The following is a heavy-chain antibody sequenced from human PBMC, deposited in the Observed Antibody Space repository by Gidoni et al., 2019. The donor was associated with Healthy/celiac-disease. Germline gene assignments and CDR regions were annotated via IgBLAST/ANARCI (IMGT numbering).Heavy chain of an antibody. CDR2: IYSGGST. Sequence: EVQLVESGGGLVQPGGSLRLSCAASGFTVSSNYMSWVRQAPGKGLEWVSVIYSGGSTYYADSVKGRFTISRDNSKNTLYLQMNSLRAEDTAVYYCARSSYGDYVSYYDGMDVWGQGTTVTVSS. J-gene: IGHJ6*02. V-gene: IGHV3-66*02. CDR1: GFTVSSNY. D-gene: IGHD4-17*01. CDR3: ARSSYGDYVSYYDGMDV.